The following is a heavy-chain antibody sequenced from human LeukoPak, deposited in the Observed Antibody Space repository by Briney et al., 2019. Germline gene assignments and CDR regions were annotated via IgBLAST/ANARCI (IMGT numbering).Heavy chain of an antibody. CDR1: GGTFSSYA. D-gene: IGHD6-13*01. V-gene: IGHV1-69*05. Sequence: SVKVSCKASGGTFSSYAISWVRQAPGQGLEWMGRIIPIFGTANYAQKFQGRVTITTDESTTTAYMELSSLRSEDTAVYYCARDAGKAYYYYYYMDVWGKGTTVTVSS. CDR3: ARDAGKAYYYYYYMDV. CDR2: IIPIFGTA. J-gene: IGHJ6*03.